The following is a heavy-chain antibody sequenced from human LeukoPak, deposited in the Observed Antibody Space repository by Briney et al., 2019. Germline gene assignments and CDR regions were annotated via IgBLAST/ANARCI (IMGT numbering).Heavy chain of an antibody. CDR3: ASVYCGGDCYSVDY. CDR2: IYYSGST. V-gene: IGHV4-39*01. D-gene: IGHD2-21*01. J-gene: IGHJ4*02. CDR1: GGSISSSSYY. Sequence: SETLSLTCTVSGGSISSSSYYWGWIRQPPGKGLEWIGSIYYSGSTYYNPSLKSRVTISVDTSKNQFSLKLSSVTAADTAVYYCASVYCGGDCYSVDYWGQGTLVTVSS.